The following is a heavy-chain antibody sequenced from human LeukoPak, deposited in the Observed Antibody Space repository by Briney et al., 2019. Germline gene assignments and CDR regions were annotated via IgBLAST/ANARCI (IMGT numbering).Heavy chain of an antibody. D-gene: IGHD5-18*01. CDR1: GGSISSYY. CDR2: IYYSGST. V-gene: IGHV4-59*01. J-gene: IGHJ4*02. CDR3: HGGGYSYGQDY. Sequence: SETLSLTGTVSGGSISSYYWSWIRQPPGKGLEWIGYIYYSGSTNYNPSLKSRVTISVDTSKNQFSLKLSSVTAADTAVYYCHGGGYSYGQDYWGQGTLVTVSS.